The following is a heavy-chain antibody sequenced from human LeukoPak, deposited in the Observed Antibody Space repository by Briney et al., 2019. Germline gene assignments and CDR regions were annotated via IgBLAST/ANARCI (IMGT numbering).Heavy chain of an antibody. Sequence: PGGSLRLSCAASGFTFSSYGMHWVRQAPGKGLEWVAHIKQDGSEKYYVDSVKGRFTISRDNAKNSLYLQMNSLRAEDTAVYYCAREGFYLFDYWGLGTLVTVSS. CDR2: IKQDGSEK. CDR3: AREGFYLFDY. V-gene: IGHV3-7*03. CDR1: GFTFSSYG. J-gene: IGHJ4*02.